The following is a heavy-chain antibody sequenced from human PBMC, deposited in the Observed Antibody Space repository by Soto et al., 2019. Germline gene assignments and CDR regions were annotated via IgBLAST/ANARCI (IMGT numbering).Heavy chain of an antibody. CDR3: ARLGGYVSVGYYYLWDS. J-gene: IGHJ4*02. D-gene: IGHD3-22*01. CDR2: INHSGST. CDR1: DGSMNSDSSY. Sequence: QLQLQESGPGLVKPSETLSLTCRVSDGSMNSDSSYWGWIRQPPGKGLEWIGVINHSGSTYHNLSLKGRVTMSVDASMNQFSLKLTSMTAADTAVYYCARLGGYVSVGYYYLWDSWGQGTLVTVSS. V-gene: IGHV4-39*01.